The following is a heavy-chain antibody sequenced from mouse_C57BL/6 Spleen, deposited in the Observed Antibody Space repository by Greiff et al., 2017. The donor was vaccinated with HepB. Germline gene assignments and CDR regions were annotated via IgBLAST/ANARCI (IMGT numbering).Heavy chain of an antibody. CDR3: ARQAYYSNYGYFDV. Sequence: EVKLQESGGGLVQPGESLKLSCESNEYEFPSHDMSWVRKTPEKRLELVAAINSDGGSTYYPDTMERRFIISRDNTKKTLYLQMSSLRSEDTALYYCARQAYYSNYGYFDVWGTGTTVTVSS. CDR2: INSDGGST. V-gene: IGHV5-2*01. J-gene: IGHJ1*03. CDR1: EYEFPSHD. D-gene: IGHD2-5*01.